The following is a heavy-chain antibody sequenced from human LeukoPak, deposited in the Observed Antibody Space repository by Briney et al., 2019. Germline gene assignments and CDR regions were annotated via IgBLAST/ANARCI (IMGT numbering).Heavy chain of an antibody. CDR3: ATEQWLVSRNWFDP. Sequence: ASVKVSCKASGYTFTSYDIYWVRQATGQGLEWMGWMNPNSGNTGYAQKFQGRVTMTRNTSISTAYMELSSLRSEDTAVYYCATEQWLVSRNWFDPWGQGTLVTVSS. D-gene: IGHD6-19*01. J-gene: IGHJ5*02. V-gene: IGHV1-8*01. CDR2: MNPNSGNT. CDR1: GYTFTSYD.